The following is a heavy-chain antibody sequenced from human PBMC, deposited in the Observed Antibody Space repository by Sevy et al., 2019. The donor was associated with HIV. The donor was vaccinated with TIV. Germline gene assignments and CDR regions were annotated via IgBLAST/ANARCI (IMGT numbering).Heavy chain of an antibody. D-gene: IGHD3-22*01. CDR2: FDPEDGTK. V-gene: IGHV1-24*01. CDR1: GYTLTQLS. CDR3: ATTREYYSDNSGYLDY. J-gene: IGHJ4*02. Sequence: ASVKDSCKVSGYTLTQLSMHWVRQTPGKGLEWMGRFDPEDGTKIYAQKFQGRVTMTEDTSTDTAYLELSSLRSEDTAVYYCATTREYYSDNSGYLDYWGRGTLVTVSS.